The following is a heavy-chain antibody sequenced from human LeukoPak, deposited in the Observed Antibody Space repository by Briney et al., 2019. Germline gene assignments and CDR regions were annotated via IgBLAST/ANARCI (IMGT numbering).Heavy chain of an antibody. CDR1: GCTFSSYA. CDR3: AKAFRKYCSSTSCPYYFDY. Sequence: GGSLRLSCAASGCTFSSYAMSWVRQAPGKGLEWVSAISGSGGSTYYADSVKGRSTISRDNSKNTPYLQMNGLRAEDTAVYYCAKAFRKYCSSTSCPYYFDYWGQGTLVTVSS. CDR2: ISGSGGST. D-gene: IGHD2-2*01. V-gene: IGHV3-23*01. J-gene: IGHJ4*02.